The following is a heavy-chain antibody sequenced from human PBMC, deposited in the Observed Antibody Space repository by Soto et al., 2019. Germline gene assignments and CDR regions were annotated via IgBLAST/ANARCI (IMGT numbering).Heavy chain of an antibody. CDR2: INPNSGGT. D-gene: IGHD2-2*01. J-gene: IGHJ4*02. V-gene: IGHV1-2*04. CDR3: ARDLGYCTTAGCYAFDS. Sequence: ASVKVSCKASGYTFTGYYMHWVRQAPGQGLEWMGWINPNSGGTNYAQKFQGWVTMTRDTSIITAYMELSRLRSDDTAVYYCARDLGYCTTAGCYAFDSWGQGTLVTVSS. CDR1: GYTFTGYY.